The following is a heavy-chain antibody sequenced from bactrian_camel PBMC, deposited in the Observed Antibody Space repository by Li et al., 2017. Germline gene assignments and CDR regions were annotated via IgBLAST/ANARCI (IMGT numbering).Heavy chain of an antibody. J-gene: IGHJ6*01. CDR1: GLVDSPRC. V-gene: IGHV3S53*01. CDR3: AARGPYCYTKLSVADFTY. CDR2: IDRVGTT. D-gene: IGHD2*01. Sequence: HVQLVESGGGSVEAGGSLRLSCEVIGLVDSPRCMGWFRQATGEERERVATIDRVGTTRYADSVKGRFTISHDTAMNTVFLQMSNPKPEDTAMYYCAARGPYCYTKLSVADFTYWGQGTQVTVS.